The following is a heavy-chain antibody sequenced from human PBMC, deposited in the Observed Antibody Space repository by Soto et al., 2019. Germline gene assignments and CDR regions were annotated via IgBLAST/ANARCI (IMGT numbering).Heavy chain of an antibody. Sequence: ASVKVSCKVSGYTLTELSMHWVRQAPGKGLEWMGGFDPEDGETIYAQKFQGRVTMTEDTSTDTAYMELSSLRSEDTAVYYCAAGSRTIFGVVGWNYYYGMDVWGQGTTVTVSS. CDR1: GYTLTELS. CDR2: FDPEDGET. D-gene: IGHD3-3*01. V-gene: IGHV1-24*01. J-gene: IGHJ6*02. CDR3: AAGSRTIFGVVGWNYYYGMDV.